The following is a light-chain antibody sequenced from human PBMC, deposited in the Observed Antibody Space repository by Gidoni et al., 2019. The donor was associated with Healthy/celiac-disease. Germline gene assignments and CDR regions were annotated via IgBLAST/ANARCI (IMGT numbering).Light chain of an antibody. Sequence: QSALTQPASVSGSPGQSITISCTGTSSDVGGYNYVAWYQQHTGKATKLMIYEVSNRPSGVSNRFSGSKSGNTASLTISGLQAEDEADYYCSSYTSSSTLVFGGGTKLTVL. V-gene: IGLV2-14*01. J-gene: IGLJ2*01. CDR2: EVS. CDR3: SSYTSSSTLV. CDR1: SSDVGGYNY.